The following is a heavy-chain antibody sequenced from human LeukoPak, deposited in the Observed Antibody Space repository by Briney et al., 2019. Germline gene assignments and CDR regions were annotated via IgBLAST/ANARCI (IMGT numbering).Heavy chain of an antibody. CDR2: IYYSGST. J-gene: IGHJ4*02. V-gene: IGHV4-59*01. Sequence: PSETLSLTCTVSGGSISSYYWSWIRQPPGKGLEWIGYIYYSGSTNYNPSLMSRVTISVDTSKNQFSLKLSSVTAADTAVYYCAVSGYPSDYWGQGTLVTVSS. D-gene: IGHD3-22*01. CDR1: GGSISSYY. CDR3: AVSGYPSDY.